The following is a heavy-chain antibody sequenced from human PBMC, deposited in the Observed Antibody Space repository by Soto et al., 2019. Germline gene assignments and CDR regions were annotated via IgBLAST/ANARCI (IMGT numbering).Heavy chain of an antibody. CDR1: GFSLSTSGVG. Sequence: QITLKESGPTLVKPTQTLTLTCTFSGFSLSTSGVGVGWIRQSPGKALEWLALIYWNDDKRYSPSLKSRLTITKDTSKNQVVLTMTNMDPVDTATYYCAHSPKFIVVVPAAMAGWFDPWGQGTLVTVSS. D-gene: IGHD2-2*01. J-gene: IGHJ5*02. CDR3: AHSPKFIVVVPAAMAGWFDP. V-gene: IGHV2-5*01. CDR2: IYWNDDK.